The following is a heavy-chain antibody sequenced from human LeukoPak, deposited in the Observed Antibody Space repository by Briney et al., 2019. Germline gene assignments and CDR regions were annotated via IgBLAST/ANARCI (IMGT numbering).Heavy chain of an antibody. D-gene: IGHD5-12*01. CDR2: VSGTGT. Sequence: PGGSLRLSCAASGFTFSDFVMNWVRQAPGKGLEWVSGVSGTGTYNSDSVKGRFTISRDNSKNTLYLQMNSLKAEDTAVYYCAKVGWLQTHWYFDLWGRGTLVTVSS. V-gene: IGHV3-23*01. CDR3: AKVGWLQTHWYFDL. CDR1: GFTFSDFV. J-gene: IGHJ2*01.